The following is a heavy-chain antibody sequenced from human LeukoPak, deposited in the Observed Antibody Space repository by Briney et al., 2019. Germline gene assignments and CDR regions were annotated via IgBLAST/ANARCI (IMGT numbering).Heavy chain of an antibody. CDR3: ARQPGGTAAFDI. V-gene: IGHV4-59*08. Sequence: SETLSLTCTDPGDSITKYIRCWIRQPPGEGLEWIAYSHSSGETKYIPSLKSRITISVDTSKNEFSLKLSSVTAADTAVYYGARQPGGTAAFDIWGQGTTVTVSA. CDR1: GDSITKYI. J-gene: IGHJ3*02. CDR2: SHSSGET. D-gene: IGHD1-14*01.